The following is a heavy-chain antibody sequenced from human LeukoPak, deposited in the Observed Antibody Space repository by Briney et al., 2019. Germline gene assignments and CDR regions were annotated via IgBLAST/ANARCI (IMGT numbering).Heavy chain of an antibody. D-gene: IGHD3-3*01. CDR2: ISYDGSNK. J-gene: IGHJ3*02. Sequence: GRSLRLSCAASGFTFSSYAMHWVRQAPGKGLEWVAVISYDGSNKYYADSVKGRFTISRDNSKNTLYLQMNSLRAEDTAVYYCARELTIFGVVIQRYDAFDIWGQGTMVTVSS. CDR1: GFTFSSYA. CDR3: ARELTIFGVVIQRYDAFDI. V-gene: IGHV3-30*04.